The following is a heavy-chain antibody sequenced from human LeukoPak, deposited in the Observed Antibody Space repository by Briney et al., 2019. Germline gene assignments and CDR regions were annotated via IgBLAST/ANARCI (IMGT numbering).Heavy chain of an antibody. V-gene: IGHV1-18*01. CDR2: ISVYNGDT. J-gene: IGHJ4*02. CDR1: GYTFINYG. CDR3: ARDNHYDILTGYYGNFDY. D-gene: IGHD3-9*01. Sequence: ASVKVSCKASGYTFINYGVSWVRQAPGQGLEWMGWISVYNGDTNYAQNLQGRATMTTDTSTSTAYMELRSLRSDDTAVYYCARDNHYDILTGYYGNFDYWGQGTLVTVSS.